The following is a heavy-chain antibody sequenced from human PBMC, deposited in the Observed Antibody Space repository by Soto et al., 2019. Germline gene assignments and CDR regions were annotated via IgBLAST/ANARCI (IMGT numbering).Heavy chain of an antibody. Sequence: ASVKVSCKVSGYTLTELSMHWVRQAPGKGLEWMGGFDAEDGETIYAQKFQGRVTMTEDTSTDTAYMELSSLRSEDTAVYSCATRGLYDFVLGSYRCFDYWGQGTLVTVSS. J-gene: IGHJ4*02. D-gene: IGHD3-16*02. CDR1: GYTLTELS. CDR2: FDAEDGET. V-gene: IGHV1-24*01. CDR3: ATRGLYDFVLGSYRCFDY.